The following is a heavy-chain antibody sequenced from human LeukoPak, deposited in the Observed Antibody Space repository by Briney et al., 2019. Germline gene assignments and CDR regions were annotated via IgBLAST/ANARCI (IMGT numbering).Heavy chain of an antibody. CDR3: ARGTSGSYLAY. Sequence: GGSLRLSCAASGFTFSSYAMSWVRQAPGKGLEWVSGISGSGGSTYYADSVKGRFTISRDNSKNTLYLQMNSLRAEDTAVYYCARGTSGSYLAYWGQGTLVTVSS. D-gene: IGHD1-26*01. CDR1: GFTFSSYA. CDR2: ISGSGGST. J-gene: IGHJ4*02. V-gene: IGHV3-23*01.